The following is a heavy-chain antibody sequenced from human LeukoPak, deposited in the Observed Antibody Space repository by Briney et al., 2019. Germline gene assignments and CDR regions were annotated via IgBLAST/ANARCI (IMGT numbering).Heavy chain of an antibody. Sequence: PGGSLRLSCAASGFTFSSYAMSWVRQAPGKGLEWVSAVSGSGGSTYYADSVKGRFTISRDNSKNTLYLQMNSLRAEDTAVYYCAKLASGSYYQGVDYWGQGTLVTVSS. CDR1: GFTFSSYA. V-gene: IGHV3-23*01. D-gene: IGHD3-10*01. J-gene: IGHJ4*02. CDR2: VSGSGGST. CDR3: AKLASGSYYQGVDY.